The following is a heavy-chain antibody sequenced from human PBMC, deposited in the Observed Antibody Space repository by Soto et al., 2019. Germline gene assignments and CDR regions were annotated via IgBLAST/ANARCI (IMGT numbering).Heavy chain of an antibody. CDR3: ARDRRWLPRGPNNWLDL. V-gene: IGHV4-30-4*01. J-gene: IGHJ5*02. Sequence: SETLSLTCTVSGGSINSGDYYWTWVRQPPGKGLEWIGYIYYDGNSQHSPSLKSRVTMSIDTSKNQFSLNLSSVTAADTAVYYCARDRRWLPRGPNNWLDLWGQGTQVTVSS. D-gene: IGHD5-12*01. CDR1: GGSINSGDYY. CDR2: IYYDGNS.